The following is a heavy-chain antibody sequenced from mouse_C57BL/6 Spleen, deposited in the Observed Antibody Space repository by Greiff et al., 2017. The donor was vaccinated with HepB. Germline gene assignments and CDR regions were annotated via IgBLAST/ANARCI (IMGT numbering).Heavy chain of an antibody. J-gene: IGHJ4*01. CDR2: FYPGSGSI. Sequence: VQLQQSGAELVKPGASVKLSCKASGYTFTEYTIHWVKQRSGQGLEWIGWFYPGSGSIKYNEKFKDKATLTADKSSSTVFMERSRLTSEDSAVYCCARHEDHLLGGYYYAMDYWGQGTSVTVSS. CDR1: GYTFTEYT. CDR3: ARHEDHLLGGYYYAMDY. D-gene: IGHD1-1*01. V-gene: IGHV1-62-2*01.